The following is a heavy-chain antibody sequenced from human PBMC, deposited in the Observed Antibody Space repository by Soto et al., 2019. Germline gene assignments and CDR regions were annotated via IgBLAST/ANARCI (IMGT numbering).Heavy chain of an antibody. CDR1: GFSFTSYW. Sequence: GESLKISCKGSGFSFTSYWIGWVRQMPGKGLEWMGIIYPGDSDTRYSPSFQGQVTISADKSISTAYLQWSSLKASDTAMYYCATISYCSSTSCYESDDWGQGTLVTVSS. J-gene: IGHJ4*02. CDR3: ATISYCSSTSCYESDD. D-gene: IGHD2-2*01. V-gene: IGHV5-51*01. CDR2: IYPGDSDT.